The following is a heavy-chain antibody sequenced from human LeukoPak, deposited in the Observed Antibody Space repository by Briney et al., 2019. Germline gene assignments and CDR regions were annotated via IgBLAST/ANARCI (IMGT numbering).Heavy chain of an antibody. CDR1: GGTFSSHA. CDR3: ASTHYGSGSYYLDY. J-gene: IGHJ4*02. CDR2: IIPIFGTA. Sequence: SVKVSCKASGGTFSSHAISWVRQAPGQGLEWMGGIIPIFGTANYAQKFQGRVTITADKSTSTAYMELSSLRSEDTAVYYCASTHYGSGSYYLDYWGQGTLVTVSS. V-gene: IGHV1-69*06. D-gene: IGHD3-10*01.